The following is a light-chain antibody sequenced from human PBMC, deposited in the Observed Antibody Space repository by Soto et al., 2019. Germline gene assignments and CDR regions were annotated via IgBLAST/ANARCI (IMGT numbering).Light chain of an antibody. Sequence: EIVMTQSPATLSVSPGEGATLSCRASQSVSSNLAWYQQKPGQAPRLLIYGAFTRATGIPARFSGSGSGTELTLTISSLQSEDFAVYYCQQYDDWHPYTFGQGTKLEIK. CDR1: QSVSSN. CDR3: QQYDDWHPYT. J-gene: IGKJ2*01. CDR2: GAF. V-gene: IGKV3-15*01.